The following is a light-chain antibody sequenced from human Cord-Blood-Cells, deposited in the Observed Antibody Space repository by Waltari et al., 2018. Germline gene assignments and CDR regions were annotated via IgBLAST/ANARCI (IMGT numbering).Light chain of an antibody. J-gene: IGKJ2*01. CDR3: MQGIHRPYT. CDR1: QSLLHRDGKTY. V-gene: IGKV2-29*02. CDR2: EVS. Sequence: DLVMTQTPLSLSVTPGQPASISCKSSQSLLHRDGKTYLYWYLQKPGQSPQLLIYEVSSRVSGVPDRFSGSGSGTDFTLKIRRVEAEDVGVYYCMQGIHRPYTFGQGTKLEIK.